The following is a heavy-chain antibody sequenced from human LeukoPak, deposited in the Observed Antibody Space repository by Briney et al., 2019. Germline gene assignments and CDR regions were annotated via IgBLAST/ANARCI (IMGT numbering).Heavy chain of an antibody. CDR3: ARVAGYCSSTSNCYSDY. CDR2: IDTRNKPI. CDR1: GFTFTDYY. D-gene: IGHD2-2*01. Sequence: GGSLRLSCAASGFTFTDYYMTWIRRAPGKGLEWVSYIDTRNKPIYYADSVRGRFTISRDNAKNSLYLQMNSLRAEDTAVYYCARVAGYCSSTSNCYSDYWGQGTLVTVSS. J-gene: IGHJ4*02. V-gene: IGHV3-11*04.